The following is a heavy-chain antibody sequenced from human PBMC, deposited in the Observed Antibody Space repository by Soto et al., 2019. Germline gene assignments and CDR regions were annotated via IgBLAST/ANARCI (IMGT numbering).Heavy chain of an antibody. CDR2: IIPIFGTA. Sequence: SVKVSCKASGGTFSSYAISWVRQAPGQGLEWMGGIIPIFGTANYAQKFQGRVTITADESTSTAYMELSSPRSEDTAVYYCARDPEQWLVQHSRNYYSSGMDVWGHGTTVTVSS. D-gene: IGHD6-19*01. CDR3: ARDPEQWLVQHSRNYYSSGMDV. J-gene: IGHJ6*02. CDR1: GGTFSSYA. V-gene: IGHV1-69*13.